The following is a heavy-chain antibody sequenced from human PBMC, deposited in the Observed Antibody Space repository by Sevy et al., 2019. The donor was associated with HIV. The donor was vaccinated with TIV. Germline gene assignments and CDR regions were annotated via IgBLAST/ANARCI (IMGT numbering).Heavy chain of an antibody. CDR3: ARGSRGTFGY. Sequence: GGSLRLSCAASGFTFSNYWMHWVRQAPGKGLVWVSHINTDGESIRYADSVKGRFTISRDNAKNTLYLQMNSLRDEDTAVYYCARGSRGTFGYWGQGTLITVSS. CDR2: INTDGESI. D-gene: IGHD1-26*01. V-gene: IGHV3-74*01. CDR1: GFTFSNYW. J-gene: IGHJ4*02.